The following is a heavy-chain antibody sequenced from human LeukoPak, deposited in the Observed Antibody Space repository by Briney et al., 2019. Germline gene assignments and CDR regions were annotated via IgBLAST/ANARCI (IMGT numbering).Heavy chain of an antibody. V-gene: IGHV1-2*02. D-gene: IGHD5-12*01. Sequence: ASVKVSCKASGYTFTSYGISWVRQAPGQGLEWMGWINPNSGGTNYAQKFQGRVTMTRDTSISTAYMELSRLRSDDTAVYYCARDREWLRPTNAFDIWGQGTMVTVSS. J-gene: IGHJ3*02. CDR1: GYTFTSYG. CDR2: INPNSGGT. CDR3: ARDREWLRPTNAFDI.